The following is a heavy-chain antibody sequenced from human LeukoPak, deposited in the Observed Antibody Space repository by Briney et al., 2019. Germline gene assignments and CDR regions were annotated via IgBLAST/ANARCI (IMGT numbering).Heavy chain of an antibody. J-gene: IGHJ4*02. Sequence: PSETLSLTCTVSGGSISSYYWSWIRQPPGKGLEWIGYIYYSGSTNYNPSPKSRVTISVDTSKNQFSLKLSSVTAADTAVYYCARHSRLAAAAAWDYWGQGTLVTVSS. V-gene: IGHV4-59*08. D-gene: IGHD6-13*01. CDR1: GGSISSYY. CDR2: IYYSGST. CDR3: ARHSRLAAAAAWDY.